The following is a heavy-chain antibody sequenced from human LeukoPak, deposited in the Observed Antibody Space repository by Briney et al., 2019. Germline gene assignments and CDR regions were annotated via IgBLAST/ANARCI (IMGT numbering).Heavy chain of an antibody. CDR1: GGSISNTHYY. Sequence: SETLSLTCTVSGGSISNTHYYWGWICQPPGKGLEWIGSIYYGGSTYSNPSLKSRVTISVDTSKNQFSLKLSSVTAADTAVYYCARRGSTTWFDPWGQGTLVTVSS. J-gene: IGHJ5*02. CDR2: IYYGGST. V-gene: IGHV4-39*01. D-gene: IGHD2-2*01. CDR3: ARRGSTTWFDP.